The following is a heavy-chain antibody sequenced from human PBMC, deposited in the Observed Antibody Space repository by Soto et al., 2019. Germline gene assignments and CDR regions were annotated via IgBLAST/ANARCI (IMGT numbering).Heavy chain of an antibody. Sequence: LSLTCTVSGGSISSYYWSWVRQPPGKGLEWIGYIYYSGSTNYNPSLKSRVTISVDTSKNQFSLKLSSVTAADTAVYYCASTVANGYYGMDVWGQGTTVTVSS. CDR3: ASTVANGYYGMDV. CDR2: IYYSGST. CDR1: GGSISSYY. J-gene: IGHJ6*02. D-gene: IGHD4-17*01. V-gene: IGHV4-59*01.